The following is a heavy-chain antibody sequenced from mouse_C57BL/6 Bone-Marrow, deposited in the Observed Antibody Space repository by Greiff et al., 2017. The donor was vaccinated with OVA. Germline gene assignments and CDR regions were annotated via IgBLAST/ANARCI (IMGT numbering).Heavy chain of an antibody. CDR3: ARGIYYCKAYFDV. Sequence: QVQLQQSGAELVQPGASVKMSCKASGYTFTSYWINWVKQRPGQGLEWIGDIYPGSGSTKSNEKFKSKATLTVDTSSSTAYMQLSSLTSEDAAVYFCARGIYYCKAYFDVWGTGTTVTVSS. CDR1: GYTFTSYW. D-gene: IGHD2-1*01. CDR2: IYPGSGST. J-gene: IGHJ1*03. V-gene: IGHV1-55*01.